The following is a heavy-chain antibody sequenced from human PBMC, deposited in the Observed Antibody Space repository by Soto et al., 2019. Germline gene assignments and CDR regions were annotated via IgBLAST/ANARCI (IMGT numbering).Heavy chain of an antibody. V-gene: IGHV4-31*03. CDR2: IYYSGST. D-gene: IGHD3-10*01. CDR3: ATYGSGTYKPTTFDY. CDR1: GGSISSGGYY. J-gene: IGHJ4*02. Sequence: QVQLQESGPGLVKPSQTLSLTCTVSGGSISSGGYYWSWIRQHPGKGLEWIGYIYYSGSTYYNPSLKSRVTISVDTSQNQFSLKLSSVTAADTAVYSCATYGSGTYKPTTFDYWGQGTLVTVSS.